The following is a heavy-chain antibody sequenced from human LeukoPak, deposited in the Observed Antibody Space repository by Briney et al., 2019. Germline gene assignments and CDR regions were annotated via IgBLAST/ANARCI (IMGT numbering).Heavy chain of an antibody. CDR3: ATDDYGDYNRAFDI. CDR2: ISTSGST. V-gene: IGHV4-4*07. CDR1: GFTFSDY. D-gene: IGHD4-17*01. Sequence: PGGSLRLSCAASGFTFSDYWSWIRQPAGKGLEWIGRISTSGSTIYNPSLKSRVTISADTSKNQFSLTLSSVTAADTAVYYCATDDYGDYNRAFDIWGQGTMVTVSS. J-gene: IGHJ3*02.